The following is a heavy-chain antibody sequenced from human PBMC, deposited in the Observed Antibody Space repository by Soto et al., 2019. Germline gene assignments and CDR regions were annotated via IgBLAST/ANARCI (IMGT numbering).Heavy chain of an antibody. Sequence: SETLSLTCTVSGGSISSDNFFWSWIRQPPGEGLEWIGYIYYRGSTYYNPSLESRLTLLVDTSKNQFSLKLRSVTAADTAVYYCARVAIACPSSSCYNHYYYSLDVWGQGTTVTVSS. D-gene: IGHD2-2*02. CDR2: IYYRGST. V-gene: IGHV4-30-4*01. J-gene: IGHJ6*02. CDR1: GGSISSDNFF. CDR3: ARVAIACPSSSCYNHYYYSLDV.